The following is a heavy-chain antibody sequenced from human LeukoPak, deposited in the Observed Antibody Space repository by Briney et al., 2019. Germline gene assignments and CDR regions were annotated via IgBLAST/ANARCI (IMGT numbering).Heavy chain of an antibody. CDR1: GGSISIYY. CDR3: ARHVGYDFWSGYPEPFDY. J-gene: IGHJ4*02. Sequence: PSETLSLTCTVSGGSISIYYWSWIRQPPGKGLEWIGYIYYSGSTNYNPSLKSRVTISVDTSKNQFSLKLSSVTAADTAVYYCARHVGYDFWSGYPEPFDYWGQGTLVTVSS. CDR2: IYYSGST. D-gene: IGHD3-3*01. V-gene: IGHV4-59*08.